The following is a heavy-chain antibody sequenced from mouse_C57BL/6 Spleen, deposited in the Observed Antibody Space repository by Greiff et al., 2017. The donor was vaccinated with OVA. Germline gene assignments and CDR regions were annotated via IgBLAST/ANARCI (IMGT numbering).Heavy chain of an antibody. Sequence: EVHLVESGEGLVKPGGSLKLSCAASGFTFSSYAMSWVRQTPEKRLEWVAYISSGGDYIYYADTVKGRFTISRDNARNTLYLQMSSLKSVDTAMYYCTRTLNYADYWGQGTTLTVSS. CDR1: GFTFSSYA. CDR3: TRTLNYADY. V-gene: IGHV5-9-1*02. D-gene: IGHD2-4*01. CDR2: ISSGGDYI. J-gene: IGHJ2*01.